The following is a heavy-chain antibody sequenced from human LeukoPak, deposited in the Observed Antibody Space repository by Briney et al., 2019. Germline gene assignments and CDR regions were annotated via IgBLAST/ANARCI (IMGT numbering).Heavy chain of an antibody. CDR1: GYTFTGYY. D-gene: IGHD6-13*01. CDR3: ARVIAAAGDLFDY. V-gene: IGHV1-2*02. Sequence: ASVKVSCKASGYTFTGYYMHWVRQAPGQGLEWMGWINPNSGGTNYAQKFQGRVTMTRDTSISTAYMELSRLRSDDTAVYYCARVIAAAGDLFDYWGQGTLVTVSS. J-gene: IGHJ4*02. CDR2: INPNSGGT.